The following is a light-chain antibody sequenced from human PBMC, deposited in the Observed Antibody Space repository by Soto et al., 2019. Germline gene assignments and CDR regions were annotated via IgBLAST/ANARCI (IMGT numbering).Light chain of an antibody. CDR1: QSISSY. CDR3: QQSYSTPLT. J-gene: IGKJ4*01. Sequence: DIQMTQSPSSLSASVGDRVTITCRASQSISSYLNWYQQKPGKAPKLVIYAASSLQGGVTSRFSGSGSGTDFTLTISSLQPEDFATYYCQQSYSTPLTFGGGTKVEIK. V-gene: IGKV1-39*01. CDR2: AAS.